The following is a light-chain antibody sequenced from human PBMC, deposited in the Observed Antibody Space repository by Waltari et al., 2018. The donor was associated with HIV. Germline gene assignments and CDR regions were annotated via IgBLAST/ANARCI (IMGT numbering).Light chain of an antibody. V-gene: IGLV2-23*02. Sequence: QSALTQPASVSGSPGQSITISCTGTSSDVGSYSLVSWYQQNPGKAPKLIIYEVNRPPSVVSNRFSGSKSCNTASLTISGLQAEDEADYYCCSYVGSSIVVFGGGTKLTVL. CDR3: CSYVGSSIVV. J-gene: IGLJ2*01. CDR2: EVN. CDR1: SSDVGSYSL.